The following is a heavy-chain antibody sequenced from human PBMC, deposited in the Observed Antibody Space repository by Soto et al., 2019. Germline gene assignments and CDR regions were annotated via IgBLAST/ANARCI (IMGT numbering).Heavy chain of an antibody. CDR2: IFYLGST. Sequence: SETLSLTCTVSGDSIIISDFYWGWVRQPPGKGLEWIGSIFYLGSTNYNPSLKSRVTISVDKSKNQFSLKLSSVTAADTAVYYCASLPQLRIVGANVAFDYWGQGTLVTVSS. J-gene: IGHJ4*02. V-gene: IGHV4-39*07. D-gene: IGHD1-26*01. CDR1: GDSIIISDFY. CDR3: ASLPQLRIVGANVAFDY.